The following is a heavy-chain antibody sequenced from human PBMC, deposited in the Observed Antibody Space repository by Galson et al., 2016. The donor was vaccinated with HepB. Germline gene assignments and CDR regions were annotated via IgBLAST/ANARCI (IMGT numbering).Heavy chain of an antibody. V-gene: IGHV3-74*01. Sequence: SLRLSCAASGFTFSSFWMHWVRQAPGKGLVWVSCINTDGSTTCYADSVKGRFTISRDNAKNTMSLQMNSLRAEDAAVYYCARGNYYNMDVWGKGTTITVSS. J-gene: IGHJ6*04. CDR2: INTDGSTT. CDR1: GFTFSSFW. CDR3: ARGNYYNMDV.